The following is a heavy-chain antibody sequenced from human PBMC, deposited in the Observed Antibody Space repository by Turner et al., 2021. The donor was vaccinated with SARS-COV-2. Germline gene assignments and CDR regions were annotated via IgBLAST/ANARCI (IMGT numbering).Heavy chain of an antibody. D-gene: IGHD3-9*01. J-gene: IGHJ3*02. CDR3: CTDVSDDIPHDALDI. Sequence: EVQLVEPGGGLVKRGGALSLFCAAPGFTFRDAWMDWVRQAPGKGLEWDGGINSLPDGATTVYAAPVQGRFSISRDDSKNMVHLQMSSLTTEDTAVYYCCTDVSDDIPHDALDIWGRGTVVTVSS. V-gene: IGHV3-15*01. CDR1: GFTFRDAW. CDR2: INSLPDGATT.